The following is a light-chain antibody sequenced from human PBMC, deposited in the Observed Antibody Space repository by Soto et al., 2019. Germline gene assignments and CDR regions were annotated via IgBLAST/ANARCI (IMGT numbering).Light chain of an antibody. Sequence: QSVLTQPASVSGSPGQSIAISCTGVRTDVADGYDYVSWYQQHPGQAPQLIIYDVSNRPSGVSDRFSGSKSGNTASLTISGLQAEDEAEYYCTSYKSSTPFYVFGTGTKVTV. CDR2: DVS. CDR3: TSYKSSTPFYV. J-gene: IGLJ1*01. V-gene: IGLV2-14*03. CDR1: RTDVADGYDY.